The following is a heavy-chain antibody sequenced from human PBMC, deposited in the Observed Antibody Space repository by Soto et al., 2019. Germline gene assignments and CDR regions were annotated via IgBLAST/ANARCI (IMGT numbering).Heavy chain of an antibody. J-gene: IGHJ4*02. CDR2: IYYSGST. D-gene: IGHD1-26*01. CDR1: GGTISSWY. CDR3: ARRYGSAIDY. V-gene: IGHV4-59*08. Sequence: SETLSLTCTVSGGTISSWYWSWIRQPPGKGLEWIGYIYYSGSTNCNPSLKSRVTISVDTSKNQFSLKLSTVTAADTAVYYCARRYGSAIDYWGQGTLVTVSS.